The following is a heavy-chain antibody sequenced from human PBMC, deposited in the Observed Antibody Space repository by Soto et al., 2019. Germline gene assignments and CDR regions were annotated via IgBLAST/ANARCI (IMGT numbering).Heavy chain of an antibody. D-gene: IGHD2-15*01. CDR2: IIPILGIA. Sequence: QVQLVQSGAEVKKPGSSVKVSCKASGGTFSSYTISWVRQAPGQGLEWMGRIIPILGIANYAQKFQGRVTITAAKSTSKAYMELSSLRSEDTAVYYCARRHCSGGSCYSAWFDPWGQGTLVTVSS. V-gene: IGHV1-69*02. J-gene: IGHJ5*02. CDR3: ARRHCSGGSCYSAWFDP. CDR1: GGTFSSYT.